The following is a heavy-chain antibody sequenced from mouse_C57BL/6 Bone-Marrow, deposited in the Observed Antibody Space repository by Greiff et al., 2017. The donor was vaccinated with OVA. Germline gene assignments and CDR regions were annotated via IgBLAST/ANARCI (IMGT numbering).Heavy chain of an antibody. CDR1: GFNFKHTY. CDR2: IDPANGNT. V-gene: IGHV14-3*01. Sequence: VQLQQSVAELVRPGASVKLSCTASGFNFKHTYMHWVKQRPEQGLEWIGRIDPANGNTKYAPKFQGKATITADTASNTAYLQLRSLTSEDTAIYYCASGYYSNYYAMDYWGQGTSVTVSS. J-gene: IGHJ4*01. CDR3: ASGYYSNYYAMDY. D-gene: IGHD2-5*01.